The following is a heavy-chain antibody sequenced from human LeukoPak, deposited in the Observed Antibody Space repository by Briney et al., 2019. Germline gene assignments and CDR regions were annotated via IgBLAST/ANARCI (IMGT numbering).Heavy chain of an antibody. CDR1: GGSTRSGDYF. CDR2: IHYSGNT. CDR3: ARGKGYFDY. V-gene: IGHV4-30-4*01. J-gene: IGHJ4*03. Sequence: PSQTLSLTCAVSGGSTRSGDYFWSWIRQPPGKGLEWIGHIHYSGNTYYNPSLKSRVSISVDTSKSQFSLKLSSVTAADTAVYYCARGKGYFDYWGQGTLVTVSS.